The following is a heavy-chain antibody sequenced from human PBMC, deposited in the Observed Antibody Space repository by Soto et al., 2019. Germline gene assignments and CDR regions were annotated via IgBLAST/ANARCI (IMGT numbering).Heavy chain of an antibody. CDR2: IHSDGSTT. CDR3: VRGDKGGFDL. J-gene: IGHJ3*01. D-gene: IGHD2-21*02. Sequence: EVQLVESEGGLVQRGGSLRLSCAASGFTFNYYWMHWVRQAPGQGLVWVSHIHSDGSTTTYADSVKGRFTISRDNEKNTLYLQMNSLRAEDTAVYYCVRGDKGGFDLWGQGTTVTVSS. CDR1: GFTFNYYW. V-gene: IGHV3-74*01.